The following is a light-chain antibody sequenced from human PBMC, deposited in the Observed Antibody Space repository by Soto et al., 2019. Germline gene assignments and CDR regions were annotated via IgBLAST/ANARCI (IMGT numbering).Light chain of an antibody. Sequence: DIQLTQSPSFLSASVGDRVTITCRASQGISSYLAWYQQKPGKAPKLLIYAASTLQSAVPSRFSGSGSGTEFTRTISSLQPEDFATYYCQQLNSYPQITFGQGTRREIK. CDR3: QQLNSYPQIT. V-gene: IGKV1-9*01. CDR1: QGISSY. CDR2: AAS. J-gene: IGKJ5*01.